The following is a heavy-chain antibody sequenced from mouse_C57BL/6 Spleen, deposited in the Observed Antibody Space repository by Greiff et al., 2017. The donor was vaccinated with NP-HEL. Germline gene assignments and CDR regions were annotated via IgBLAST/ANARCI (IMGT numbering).Heavy chain of an antibody. J-gene: IGHJ4*01. CDR3: AIEVYYYGSSYDGYAMDY. D-gene: IGHD1-1*01. CDR1: GYTFTSYW. V-gene: IGHV1-74*01. CDR2: IHPSDSDT. Sequence: VQLQQPGAELVKPGASVKVSCKASGYTFTSYWMHWVKQRPGQGLEWIGRIHPSDSDTNYNQKFKGKATLTVDKSSSTAYMQLSSLTSEDSAVYYCAIEVYYYGSSYDGYAMDYWGQGTSVTVSS.